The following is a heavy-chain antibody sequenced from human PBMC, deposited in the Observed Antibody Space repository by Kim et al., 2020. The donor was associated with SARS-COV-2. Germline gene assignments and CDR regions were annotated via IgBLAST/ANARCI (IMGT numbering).Heavy chain of an antibody. J-gene: IGHJ1*01. CDR3: AKGTGLGVITAPLH. V-gene: IGHV3-23*01. Sequence: GGSLRLSCEGSGFTFSKYAMTWVRQAPGKGLEWVSAVSAADSSTYYADSVKGRFTVSRDDSKNTLYPEMSSLGADDTAVYYCAKGTGLGVITAPLHWGQG. CDR1: GFTFSKYA. CDR2: VSAADSST. D-gene: IGHD2-21*01.